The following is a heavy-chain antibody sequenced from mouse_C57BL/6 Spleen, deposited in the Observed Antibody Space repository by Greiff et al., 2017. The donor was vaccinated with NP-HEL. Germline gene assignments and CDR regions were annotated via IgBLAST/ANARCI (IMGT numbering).Heavy chain of an antibody. CDR1: GYTFTSYW. CDR3: TRPRYYGSISHYFDY. Sequence: EVQLQQSGTVLARPGASVKMSCKTSGYTFTSYWMHWVKQRPGQGLEWIGAIYPGNSDTSYNQKFKGKAKLTAVTSASTAYMELSSLTNEDSAVYYCTRPRYYGSISHYFDYWGQGTTLTVSS. J-gene: IGHJ2*01. V-gene: IGHV1-5*01. CDR2: IYPGNSDT. D-gene: IGHD1-1*01.